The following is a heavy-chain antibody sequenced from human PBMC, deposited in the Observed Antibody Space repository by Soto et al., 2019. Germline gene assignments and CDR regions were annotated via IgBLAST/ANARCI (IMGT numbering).Heavy chain of an antibody. V-gene: IGHV3-33*01. CDR1: GFTFSSYG. CDR3: ARAQYYDYVWGSYPEPVDY. J-gene: IGHJ4*02. Sequence: QVQLVEAGGGVVQPGRSLRLSCAASGFTFSSYGMHWVRQAPGKGLEWGAVIWYDGSNKYYADSVKGRFTISRDNSKNTLYLQMNSLRAEDTAVYYCARAQYYDYVWGSYPEPVDYWGQGTLVTVSS. D-gene: IGHD3-16*02. CDR2: IWYDGSNK.